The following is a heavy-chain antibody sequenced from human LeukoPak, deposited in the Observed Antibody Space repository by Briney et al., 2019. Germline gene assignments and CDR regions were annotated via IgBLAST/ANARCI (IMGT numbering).Heavy chain of an antibody. Sequence: PGGSLRLSCTASGFTFSSYSMNWVRQAPGKGLEWVSYIISSSSTIYYADSVKGRFTISRDNAKNSLYLQMNSLRAEDTAVYYCARDRYTRRYFDYWGQGTLVTVSS. V-gene: IGHV3-48*01. CDR2: IISSSSTI. J-gene: IGHJ4*02. D-gene: IGHD6-13*01. CDR3: ARDRYTRRYFDY. CDR1: GFTFSSYS.